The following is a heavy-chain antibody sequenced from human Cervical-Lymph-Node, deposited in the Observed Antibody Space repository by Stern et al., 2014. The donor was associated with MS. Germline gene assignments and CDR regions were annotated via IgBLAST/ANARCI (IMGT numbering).Heavy chain of an antibody. V-gene: IGHV1-8*01. D-gene: IGHD4-17*01. J-gene: IGHJ4*02. CDR3: ARGSLYGDLVSFDY. CDR2: MNPNSGST. Sequence: VQLVESGAEVKKPGASVKVYCRASGYTFTNYDINWVRQATGQGLEWMGWMNPNSGSTGYAQRFQGRVTMTRNTSISTAYMELSSLRSEDTAVYYCARGSLYGDLVSFDYWGQGTLVTVSS. CDR1: GYTFTNYD.